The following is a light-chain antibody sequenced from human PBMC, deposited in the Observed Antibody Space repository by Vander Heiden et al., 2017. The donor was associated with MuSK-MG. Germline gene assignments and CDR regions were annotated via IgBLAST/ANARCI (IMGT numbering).Light chain of an antibody. V-gene: IGKV3-15*01. CDR3: QQYNNWPRT. J-gene: IGKJ1*01. Sequence: EIVMTPSPATLSVSPGERANLSCRASPSVSSNLAWYQQKPGQAPRLLIYGASTRATGIPARFSGSGSGTEFTLTISSLQSEDFAVYYCQQYNNWPRTFGQGIKVEIK. CDR2: GAS. CDR1: PSVSSN.